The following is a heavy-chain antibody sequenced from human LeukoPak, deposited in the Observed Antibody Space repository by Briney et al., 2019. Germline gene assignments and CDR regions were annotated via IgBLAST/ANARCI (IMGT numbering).Heavy chain of an antibody. D-gene: IGHD6-13*01. J-gene: IGHJ6*03. Sequence: ASVKVSCKASGYTFTSYGIIWVRQAPGQGLEWMGWISAYNGNTNYAQKLQGRVTMTTDTSTSTAYMELRSLRSDDTAVYYCARVAAAGTDYYYYMDVWGKGTTVTVSS. CDR1: GYTFTSYG. CDR3: ARVAAAGTDYYYYMDV. CDR2: ISAYNGNT. V-gene: IGHV1-18*01.